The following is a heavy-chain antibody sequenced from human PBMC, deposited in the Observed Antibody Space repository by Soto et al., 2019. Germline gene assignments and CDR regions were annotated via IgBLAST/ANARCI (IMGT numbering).Heavy chain of an antibody. Sequence: GASVKVSCKASGYTFTSYGISWVRQAPGQGLEWMGWISAYNGNTNYAQKLQGRVTMTTDTSTSTAYMELRSLRSDDTAVYYCARGNSSGDPWEPPRPFDYWGQGTLVTVSS. D-gene: IGHD6-19*01. CDR1: GYTFTSYG. J-gene: IGHJ4*02. CDR3: ARGNSSGDPWEPPRPFDY. CDR2: ISAYNGNT. V-gene: IGHV1-18*01.